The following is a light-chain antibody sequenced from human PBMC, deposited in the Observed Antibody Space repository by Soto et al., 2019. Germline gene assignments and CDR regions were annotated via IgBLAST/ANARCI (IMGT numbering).Light chain of an antibody. J-gene: IGKJ1*01. CDR2: GAS. Sequence: EIGVSQSPCTLSLSTGERATLSCRASQSVSSSYLAWYQQKPGQAPRLLIYGASSRATGIPDRFSGSGPGTDFTLTISRLEPEDFAVYYCQQYGSSQWTFAQGTMVDVK. V-gene: IGKV3-20*01. CDR3: QQYGSSQWT. CDR1: QSVSSSY.